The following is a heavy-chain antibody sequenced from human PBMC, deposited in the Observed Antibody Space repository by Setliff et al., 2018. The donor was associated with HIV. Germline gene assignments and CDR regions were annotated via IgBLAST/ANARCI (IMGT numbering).Heavy chain of an antibody. D-gene: IGHD6-19*01. Sequence: PSETLSLTCTVSGYSISSGYYWGWIRQPPGKGLEWIGSIYHSGSTYYNPSLKSRVTISVDTSKNQFSLKLSSVTAADTAVYYCARRRSSGWYHYFDYWGQGTLV. CDR1: GYSISSGYY. V-gene: IGHV4-38-2*02. CDR3: ARRRSSGWYHYFDY. J-gene: IGHJ4*02. CDR2: IYHSGST.